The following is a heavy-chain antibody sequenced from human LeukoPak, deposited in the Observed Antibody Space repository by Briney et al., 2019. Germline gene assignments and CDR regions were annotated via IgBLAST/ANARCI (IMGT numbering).Heavy chain of an antibody. J-gene: IGHJ4*02. CDR2: IKQDGSEK. D-gene: IGHD3-10*01. V-gene: IGHV3-7*03. CDR3: ARDITMVRGVFDY. Sequence: GGSLRLSCAASGFTFSSYSMNWVRQAPGKGLEWVANIKQDGSEKYYVDSVKGRFTISRDNAKNSLYLQMNSLRAEDTAVYYCARDITMVRGVFDYWGQGTLVTVSS. CDR1: GFTFSSYS.